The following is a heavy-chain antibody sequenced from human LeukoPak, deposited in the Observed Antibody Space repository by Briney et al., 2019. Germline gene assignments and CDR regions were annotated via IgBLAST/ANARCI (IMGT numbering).Heavy chain of an antibody. CDR3: AREYSNYEWFDP. CDR1: GGSISSYY. V-gene: IGHV4-4*07. CDR2: IYTSGST. J-gene: IGHJ5*02. Sequence: SETLSLTCTVSGGSISSYYWSWIRQPAGKGLEWIGRIYTSGSTNYNPSLESRVTMSVDTSKNQFSLKLSSVTAADTAVYYCAREYSNYEWFDPWGQGTLVTVSS. D-gene: IGHD4-11*01.